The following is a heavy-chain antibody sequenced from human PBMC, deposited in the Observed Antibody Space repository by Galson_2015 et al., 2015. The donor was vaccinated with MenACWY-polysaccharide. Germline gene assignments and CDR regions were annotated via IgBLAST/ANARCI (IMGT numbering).Heavy chain of an antibody. CDR3: ARVDCSSTSCYRVHFDY. CDR2: VSAYNGNT. J-gene: IGHJ4*02. D-gene: IGHD2-2*01. Sequence: QSGAEVKKPGASVKVSCKASGYTFTSYGISWVRQAPGQGLEWMGWVSAYNGNTNYAQKLQGRVTMTTDTSTSTAYMELRSLRSDDTAVYYCARVDCSSTSCYRVHFDYWGQGTLVTVSS. CDR1: GYTFTSYG. V-gene: IGHV1-18*01.